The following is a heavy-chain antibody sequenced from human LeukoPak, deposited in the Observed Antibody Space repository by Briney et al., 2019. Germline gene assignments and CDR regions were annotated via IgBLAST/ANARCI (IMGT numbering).Heavy chain of an antibody. J-gene: IGHJ4*02. Sequence: PGGSLRLSCAASGFTFSSYAMSWVRQAPGKGLEWVSAISGSGSSTYYADSVKGRFTISRVNSKNTLYLQMNSLRAEDTAIYYCAKGYSGSYIFDYWGQGTLVTVSS. CDR1: GFTFSSYA. V-gene: IGHV3-23*01. CDR2: ISGSGSST. CDR3: AKGYSGSYIFDY. D-gene: IGHD1-26*01.